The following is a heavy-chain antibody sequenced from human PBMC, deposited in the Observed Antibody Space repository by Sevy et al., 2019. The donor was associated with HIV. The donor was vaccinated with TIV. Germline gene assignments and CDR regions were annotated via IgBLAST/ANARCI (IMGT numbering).Heavy chain of an antibody. CDR3: ARDLPPSATTVSHFDY. CDR2: ISNTGSSI. Sequence: GGSLRLSGAASGLTFSSYEMNWVRQAPGKGLEWVSYISNTGSSIYYSDSVKGRFTMSRDNAKNSLYLQMNSLRGEDTAVYYCARDLPPSATTVSHFDYWGRGTLVTVSS. D-gene: IGHD4-17*01. V-gene: IGHV3-48*03. J-gene: IGHJ4*02. CDR1: GLTFSSYE.